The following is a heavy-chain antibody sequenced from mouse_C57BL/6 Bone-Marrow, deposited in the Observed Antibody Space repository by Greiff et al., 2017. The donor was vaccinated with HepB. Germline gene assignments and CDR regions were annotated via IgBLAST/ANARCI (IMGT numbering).Heavy chain of an antibody. CDR1: GFTFSSYA. CDR3: ARYYGSSSWFAY. D-gene: IGHD1-1*01. J-gene: IGHJ3*01. V-gene: IGHV5-4*03. Sequence: EVMLVESGGGLVKPGGSLKLSCAASGFTFSSYAMSWVRQTPEKRLEWVATISDGGSYTYYPDNVKGRFTISRDNAKNNLYLQMSHLKPEDTAMYYCARYYGSSSWFAYWGQGTLVTVSA. CDR2: ISDGGSYT.